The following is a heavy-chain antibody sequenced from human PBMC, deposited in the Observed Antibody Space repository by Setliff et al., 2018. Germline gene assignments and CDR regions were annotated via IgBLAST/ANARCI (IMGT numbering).Heavy chain of an antibody. CDR3: ARTGTYRYFDY. Sequence: SETLSLTCTVSGASVSGNSYYWGWIRQPPGKGLEWIASTYYSGSTYYNPSLKSRVTISVDTSKNQFSLKLTSVTAADTAVYYCARTGTYRYFDYWGQGALVTVSS. V-gene: IGHV4-39*07. CDR1: GASVSGNSYY. CDR2: TYYSGST. D-gene: IGHD1-1*01. J-gene: IGHJ4*02.